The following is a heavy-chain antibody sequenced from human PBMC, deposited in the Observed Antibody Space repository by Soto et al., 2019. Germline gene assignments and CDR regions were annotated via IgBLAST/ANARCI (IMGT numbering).Heavy chain of an antibody. J-gene: IGHJ6*02. CDR3: AEGPYGRGRRYYYYYYGMDV. Sequence: GVSLRLSCAASGFTFSSYAMHWVRQAPGKGLEWVAVISYDGSNKYYADSVKGRFTISRDNSKNTLYLQMNSLRAEDTAVYYCAEGPYGRGRRYYYYYYGMDVWGQGTTVTVSS. D-gene: IGHD3-16*01. CDR2: ISYDGSNK. V-gene: IGHV3-30-3*01. CDR1: GFTFSSYA.